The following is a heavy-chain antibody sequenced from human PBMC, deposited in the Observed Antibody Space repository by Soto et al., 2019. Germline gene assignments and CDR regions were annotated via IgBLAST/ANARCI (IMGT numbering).Heavy chain of an antibody. J-gene: IGHJ6*02. D-gene: IGHD2-15*01. CDR3: ASHFTGVLVLGASPPGGDNYGWDV. CDR2: IIPILDIP. CDR1: GGTFSRYT. V-gene: IGHV1-69*02. Sequence: QVQLVQSGAEVKKPGSSVKVSCKASGGTFSRYTFTWVRQAPGQGLEWMGRIIPILDIPNYAQNFQGRVNITADKSTRAAYMELSSLTSDDTAVYYCASHFTGVLVLGASPPGGDNYGWDVWGQGTTVTVSS.